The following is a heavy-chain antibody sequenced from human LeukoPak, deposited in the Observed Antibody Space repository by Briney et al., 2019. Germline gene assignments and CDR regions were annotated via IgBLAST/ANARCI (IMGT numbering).Heavy chain of an antibody. CDR3: ARSYGWLPGGM. D-gene: IGHD5-12*01. CDR2: ISSTSSYT. V-gene: IGHV3-11*03. Sequence: GGSLRLSCAASGFTFSDYYMSWIRQAPGKGLEWVSYISSTSSYTNYADSVKGRFTISRDNAKNSLHLQMNSLRAEDTAVYYCARSYGWLPGGMWGQGPLVTVSS. J-gene: IGHJ4*02. CDR1: GFTFSDYY.